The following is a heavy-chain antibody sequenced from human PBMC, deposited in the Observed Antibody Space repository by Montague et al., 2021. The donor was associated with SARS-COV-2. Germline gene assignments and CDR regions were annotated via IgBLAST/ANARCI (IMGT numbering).Heavy chain of an antibody. V-gene: IGHV6-1*01. J-gene: IGHJ4*02. Sequence: CAISGDSVFSNTAAWNWIRQSPSRGLELLGRTYYRSKWCYDYAVXVKXRMTISPDTSKNQFSLQLSSVTPEDRAVYYCARDPRYSLSWSFDYRGQGTLVTVSS. CDR3: ARDPRYSLSWSFDY. CDR2: TYYRSKWCY. D-gene: IGHD6-13*01. CDR1: GDSVFSNTAA.